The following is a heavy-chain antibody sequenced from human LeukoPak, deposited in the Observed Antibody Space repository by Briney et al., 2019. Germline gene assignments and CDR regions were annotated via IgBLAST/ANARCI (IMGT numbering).Heavy chain of an antibody. J-gene: IGHJ4*02. CDR3: ATRGWLVRGVDY. Sequence: PGGSLRLSCVASGFTFSSYAMSWVRQAPGKGLEWVSAISGSGGSTYYADSVKGRFTISRDNSKNTLYLQMNSLRAEDTAVYYCATRGWLVRGVDYWGQGTLVTVSS. D-gene: IGHD6-19*01. CDR2: ISGSGGST. CDR1: GFTFSSYA. V-gene: IGHV3-23*01.